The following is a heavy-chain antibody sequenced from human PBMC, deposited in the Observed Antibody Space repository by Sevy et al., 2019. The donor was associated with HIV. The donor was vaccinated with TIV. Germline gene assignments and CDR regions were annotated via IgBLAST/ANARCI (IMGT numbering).Heavy chain of an antibody. J-gene: IGHJ6*02. CDR1: GFTFSDHY. V-gene: IGHV3-72*01. D-gene: IGHD3-3*01. CDR2: TRNKANSYTT. Sequence: GGSLRLSCAASGFTFSDHYMDWVRQAPGKGLEWVGRTRNKANSYTTEYAACVKGRFTISRDDSKNSLYLQMNSLKTEDTAVYYCAREAVYYDFWSGYYSNYYYGMDVWGQGTTVTVSS. CDR3: AREAVYYDFWSGYYSNYYYGMDV.